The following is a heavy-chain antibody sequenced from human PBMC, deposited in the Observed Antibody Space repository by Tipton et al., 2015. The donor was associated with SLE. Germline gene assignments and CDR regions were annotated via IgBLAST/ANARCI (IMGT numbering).Heavy chain of an antibody. CDR3: ARSSGWSRNFYHMDV. CDR2: IYYSGNT. CDR1: GGSISSGSSF. V-gene: IGHV4-39*07. D-gene: IGHD6-19*01. Sequence: LRLSCTVSGGSISSGSSFWIWIRQPPGKGLEWIGSIYYSGNTYYNSSLKSRLAMSVDTSKNQFSLKVISVTAADTAVYYCARSSGWSRNFYHMDVRGKGTTVTVSS. J-gene: IGHJ6*03.